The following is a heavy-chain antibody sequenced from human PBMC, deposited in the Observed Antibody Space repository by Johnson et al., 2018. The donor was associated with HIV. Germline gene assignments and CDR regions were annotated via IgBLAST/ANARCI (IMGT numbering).Heavy chain of an antibody. Sequence: VQLVESGGGVVQPGGSLRLSCAASGFTFSSYGMHWVRQAPGKGLEWVAFIRYDGSNKYYADSVKGRFTISRDNSKNTLYLQMNSLRAEDTAVYYCAKERGIVVVRDAFDIWGQGTMVTVSS. CDR2: IRYDGSNK. D-gene: IGHD3-22*01. CDR3: AKERGIVVVRDAFDI. J-gene: IGHJ3*02. CDR1: GFTFSSYG. V-gene: IGHV3-30*02.